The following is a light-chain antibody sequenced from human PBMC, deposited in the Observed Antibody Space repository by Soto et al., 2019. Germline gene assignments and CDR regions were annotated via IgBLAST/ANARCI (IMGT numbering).Light chain of an antibody. Sequence: DIQMTQSPSTLSGSVGDRVTITCRASQTISSWLAWYQQKPGKAPKLLIYKASTLKSGVPSRFSGSGSGTEFALTISSLQQEDFATYYCQKSNRYCTFGQGTK. CDR2: KAS. CDR3: QKSNRYCT. CDR1: QTISSW. J-gene: IGKJ1*01. V-gene: IGKV1-5*03.